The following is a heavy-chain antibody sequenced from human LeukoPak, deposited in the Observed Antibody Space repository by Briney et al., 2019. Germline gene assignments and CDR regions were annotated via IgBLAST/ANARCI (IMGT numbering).Heavy chain of an antibody. J-gene: IGHJ4*02. V-gene: IGHV3-21*04. CDR1: GFTFSSYS. CDR2: ISSSSSYI. D-gene: IGHD6-13*01. Sequence: GGSLRLSCAASGFTFSSYSMNWVRQAQGRGLEWVSSISSSSSYIYYADSVKGRFTISRDNAKNSLYLQMNSLRAEDTAVYYCATGNTGIAADYFDYWGQGTLVTVSS. CDR3: ATGNTGIAADYFDY.